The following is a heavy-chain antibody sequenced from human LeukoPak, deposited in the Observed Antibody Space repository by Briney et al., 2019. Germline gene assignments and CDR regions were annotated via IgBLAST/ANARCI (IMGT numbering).Heavy chain of an antibody. J-gene: IGHJ3*02. CDR2: IKEDGSQQ. CDR3: ARSTRSADDTFDI. CDR1: GFPLNDW. V-gene: IGHV3-7*01. D-gene: IGHD1-26*01. Sequence: GGSLRLSCTASGFPLNDWMSWVRQAPGKGLEWVANIKEDGSQQNYVDSVKGRFTISRDNAKNSLHLQMNSLTAEDTAVYYCARSTRSADDTFDIWGQGTMVTVSS.